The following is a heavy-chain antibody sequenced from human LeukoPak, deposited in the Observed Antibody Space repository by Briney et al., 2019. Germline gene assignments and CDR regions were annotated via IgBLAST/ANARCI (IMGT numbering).Heavy chain of an antibody. D-gene: IGHD6-19*01. Sequence: PGGSLRLSCAASGFTFSSYAMSWVRQAPGKGLEWVAVISYDGSNKYYEDSVKGRFTISRDNSKNTLYLQMNSLRAEDTAVYYCARDGKVAVAGTLDIWGQGTMVTVSS. V-gene: IGHV3-30-3*01. CDR2: ISYDGSNK. CDR1: GFTFSSYA. J-gene: IGHJ3*02. CDR3: ARDGKVAVAGTLDI.